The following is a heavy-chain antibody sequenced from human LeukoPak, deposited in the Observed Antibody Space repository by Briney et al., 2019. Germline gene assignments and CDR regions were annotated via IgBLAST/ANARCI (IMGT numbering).Heavy chain of an antibody. V-gene: IGHV4-39*07. J-gene: IGHJ4*02. D-gene: IGHD5-24*01. CDR2: IYYSGST. CDR3: ARALDGYNFDY. Sequence: SETLSLTCTVSGGSISSSSYYWGWIRQPPGKGLEWIGSIYYSGSTYYNPSLKSRVTISVDTSKNQFSLKLNSVTAADTAVYYCARALDGYNFDYWGQGTLVTVSS. CDR1: GGSISSSSYY.